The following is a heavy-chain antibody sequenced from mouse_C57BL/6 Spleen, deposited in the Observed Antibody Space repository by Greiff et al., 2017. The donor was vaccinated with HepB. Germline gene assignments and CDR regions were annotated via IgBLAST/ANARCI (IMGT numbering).Heavy chain of an antibody. Sequence: VQLVESGAELARPGASVKLSCKASGYTFTSYGISWVKQRTGQGLEWIGEIYPRSGNTYYNEKFKGKATLTADKSSSTAYMELRSLTSEDSAVYFCARPYYGSSGDYFDYWGQGTTLTVSS. D-gene: IGHD1-1*01. V-gene: IGHV1-81*01. J-gene: IGHJ2*01. CDR2: IYPRSGNT. CDR1: GYTFTSYG. CDR3: ARPYYGSSGDYFDY.